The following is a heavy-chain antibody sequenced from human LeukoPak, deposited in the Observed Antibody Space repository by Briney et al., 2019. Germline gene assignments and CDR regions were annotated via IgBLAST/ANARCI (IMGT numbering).Heavy chain of an antibody. CDR1: GFTFSSYW. Sequence: GGSLRLSCATSGFTFSSYWMPWVRQAPGKGLVWVSGINSDGSTTSFADSVKGRFTISRDNAKNTLYLQMNSLRADDTAVYYCARGGVAGGFDLWGQETMVTVSS. J-gene: IGHJ3*01. CDR2: INSDGSTT. V-gene: IGHV3-74*01. D-gene: IGHD2-8*01. CDR3: ARGGVAGGFDL.